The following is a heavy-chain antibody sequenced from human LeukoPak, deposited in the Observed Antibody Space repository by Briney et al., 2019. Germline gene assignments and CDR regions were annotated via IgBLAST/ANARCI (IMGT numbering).Heavy chain of an antibody. Sequence: ASVTVSFKSSGYTFTCYYMHWVRQATGQGRDGMGWINPNSGGTNYAQKFQGRVITTRDTYISTDYMELSRLRSDDTAVYYCARGGAAGRFDFDYWGQGTLVTVSS. CDR2: INPNSGGT. D-gene: IGHD6-13*01. J-gene: IGHJ4*02. V-gene: IGHV1-2*02. CDR3: ARGGAAGRFDFDY. CDR1: GYTFTCYY.